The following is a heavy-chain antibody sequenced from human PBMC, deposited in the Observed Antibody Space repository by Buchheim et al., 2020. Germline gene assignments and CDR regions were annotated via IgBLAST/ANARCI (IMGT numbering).Heavy chain of an antibody. Sequence: EVQLLESGGAFVQPGGSLRLSCAASGFIFSSYGMNWVRQAPGKGLEWVSDISSSGGSTHYADSVKGRFTVSRDNSKNTRYLLMNSLRAEDTALHYCAKDVASNFGFGRIDSWGQGTL. CDR3: AKDVASNFGFGRIDS. J-gene: IGHJ4*02. CDR2: ISSSGGST. V-gene: IGHV3-23*01. CDR1: GFIFSSYG. D-gene: IGHD3-3*01.